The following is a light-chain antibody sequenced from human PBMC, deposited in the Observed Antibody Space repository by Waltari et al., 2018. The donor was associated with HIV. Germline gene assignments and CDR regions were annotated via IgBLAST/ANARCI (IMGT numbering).Light chain of an antibody. CDR1: SANIGNT. CDR2: RDN. Sequence: QSVLTQPPSASGAPGQRVTISCSGSSANIGNTVYWYQQLPGTAPKVLIYRDNQRPSVVPDRVSGSRSGTSASLDVSGLRSEDEANYICAAWDDILSGWVFGGGTKLTVL. CDR3: AAWDDILSGWV. J-gene: IGLJ3*02. V-gene: IGLV1-47*01.